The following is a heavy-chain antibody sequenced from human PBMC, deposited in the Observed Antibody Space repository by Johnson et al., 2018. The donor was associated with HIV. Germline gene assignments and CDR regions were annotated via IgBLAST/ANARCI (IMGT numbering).Heavy chain of an antibody. J-gene: IGHJ3*01. CDR2: ISASGGRT. V-gene: IGHV3-23*04. D-gene: IGHD3-10*02. Sequence: VQLVESGGGLVQPGGSLRLSCAASGFIFSSHAMTWLRQAPGKGLEWVSAISASGGRTFYADSVKGRFTVSRDKSKNTVFLQMDSLRAEDTAVYYCASEKSVWGASDAFDVWGQGTMVTVSS. CDR1: GFIFSSHA. CDR3: ASEKSVWGASDAFDV.